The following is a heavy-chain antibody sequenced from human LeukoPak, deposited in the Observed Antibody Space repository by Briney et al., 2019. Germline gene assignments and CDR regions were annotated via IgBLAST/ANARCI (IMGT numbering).Heavy chain of an antibody. CDR1: GSTFGDYA. V-gene: IGHV3-49*03. CDR3: TRDRVYDYVWGSYRVPGAFDI. J-gene: IGHJ3*02. CDR2: IRSKAYGGTT. Sequence: GGSLRLSCTASGSTFGDYAMSWFRQAPGKGLEWVGFIRSKAYGGTTEYAASVKGRFTISRDDSKSIAYLQMNSLKTEDTAVYYCTRDRVYDYVWGSYRVPGAFDIWGQGTMVTVSS. D-gene: IGHD3-16*02.